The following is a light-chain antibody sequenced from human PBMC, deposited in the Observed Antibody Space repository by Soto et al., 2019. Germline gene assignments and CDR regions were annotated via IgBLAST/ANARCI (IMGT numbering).Light chain of an antibody. J-gene: IGKJ4*01. CDR3: QQRSST. V-gene: IGKV3-11*01. CDR1: QSVASS. CDR2: DAS. Sequence: EIVLTQSPATLSLSPGERATLSCRASQSVASSLAWYQQKPGQAPRRLIYDASIRATGIPARFSGSGSGTDFTLTIRSLEPEDFAFYYCQQRSSTFGGGTKVEIK.